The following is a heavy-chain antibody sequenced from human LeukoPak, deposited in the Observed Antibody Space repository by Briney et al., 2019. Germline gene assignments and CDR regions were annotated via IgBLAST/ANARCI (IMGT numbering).Heavy chain of an antibody. CDR3: ARLARSTRDYSWHFDL. D-gene: IGHD4-17*01. CDR1: GGSVSSNY. Sequence: SETLSFTCTVSGGSVSSNYWTWLRQPPGMGLQWIGTVFYSGTTYYNPSLRSRATTSVDTSKNQFSLKLSSVTVADMAVYYCARLARSTRDYSWHFDLWGRGTLVTVSS. J-gene: IGHJ2*01. CDR2: VFYSGTT. V-gene: IGHV4-39*01.